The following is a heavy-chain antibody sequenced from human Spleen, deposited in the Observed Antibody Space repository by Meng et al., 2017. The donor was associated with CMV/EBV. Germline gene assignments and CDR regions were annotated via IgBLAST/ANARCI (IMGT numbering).Heavy chain of an antibody. CDR2: MNPNSGNT. V-gene: IGHV1-8*01. CDR3: ARGGGDDWNYDY. Sequence: ASVKVSCKTSGYTFTSPDVNWVRQATGQGLEWMGWMNPNSGNTGYAQKFQGRVTMTRNTSINTTYMELSSLRSEDTAVYYCARGGGDDWNYDYWGRGTLVTVSS. CDR1: GYTFTSPD. D-gene: IGHD1-7*01. J-gene: IGHJ4*02.